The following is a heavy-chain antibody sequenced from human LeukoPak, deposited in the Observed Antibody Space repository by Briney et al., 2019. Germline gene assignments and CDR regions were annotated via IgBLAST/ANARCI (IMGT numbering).Heavy chain of an antibody. J-gene: IGHJ4*02. CDR1: RFTFSSYS. V-gene: IGHV3-48*02. CDR3: ARETGTRSTLGY. D-gene: IGHD1-1*01. CDR2: ISSSSSNI. Sequence: GSLGLSCAASRFTFSSYSMNWVRQAPGKGLEWVSYISSSSSNIYYADSVKGRFTISRDNAKNSLYLQMNSLRDEDTAVYYCARETGTRSTLGYWGQGTLVTVSS.